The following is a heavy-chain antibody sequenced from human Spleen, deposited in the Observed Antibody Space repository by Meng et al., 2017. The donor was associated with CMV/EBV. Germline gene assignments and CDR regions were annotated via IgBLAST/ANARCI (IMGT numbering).Heavy chain of an antibody. J-gene: IGHJ4*02. CDR2: IYYSGST. V-gene: IGHV4-31*03. D-gene: IGHD6-19*01. CDR3: AGHSNSGWIPPFDY. Sequence: SETLSLTCTVSGGSISSGGYYWSWIRQHPGKGLEWIGYIYYSGSTYYNPSLKSRVTISVDTSKNQFSLKLSSVTAADTAVYYCAGHSNSGWIPPFDYWGQGTLVTVSS. CDR1: GGSISSGGYY.